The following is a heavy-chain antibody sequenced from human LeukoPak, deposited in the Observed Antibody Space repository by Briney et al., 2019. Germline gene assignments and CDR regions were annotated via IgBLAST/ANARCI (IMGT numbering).Heavy chain of an antibody. J-gene: IGHJ4*02. D-gene: IGHD3-3*01. CDR3: ASGWSSYYAFDY. CDR2: IDPRSGGT. CDR1: GYTFTGYY. V-gene: IGHV1-2*02. Sequence: VASVTVSCKTSGYTFTGYYLHWVRRAPGQGLEWMGWIDPRSGGTNYARKFQGRVTMTRDTSISTGYLKLSGLTSDDTALYYCASGWSSYYAFDYWGQGTLVTVSS.